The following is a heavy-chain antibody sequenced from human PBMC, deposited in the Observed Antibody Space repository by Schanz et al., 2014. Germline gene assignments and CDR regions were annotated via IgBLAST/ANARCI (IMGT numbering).Heavy chain of an antibody. Sequence: QVHLVQSGAEVKKPGSSVKVSCKASGGTFSSDTFSWVRQAPGQGLEWMGRIVPIAGITNYAQRFQGRVTNTADKSSDAAYMELSGLRSEDTAVYYCAREVGLYDRGWFDPWGLGILVTVSS. CDR2: IVPIAGIT. CDR1: GGTFSSDT. D-gene: IGHD3-22*01. CDR3: AREVGLYDRGWFDP. V-gene: IGHV1-69*08. J-gene: IGHJ5*02.